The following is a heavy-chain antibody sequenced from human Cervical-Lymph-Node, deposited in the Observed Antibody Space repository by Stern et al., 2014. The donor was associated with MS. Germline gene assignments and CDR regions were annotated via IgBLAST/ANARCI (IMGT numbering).Heavy chain of an antibody. CDR3: ARMVGATGYYYDVDV. CDR2: IDWTNDK. J-gene: IGHJ6*02. V-gene: IGHV2-70*01. D-gene: IGHD1-26*01. Sequence: QVTLKESGPAVVKPTQTLTLTCTFSGFSLSSDGMCVTWIRQPPGKALEWLALIDWTNDKYYNTSLKTRLTISKDTPKNQVVLTMTNIDPMDTATYYCARMVGATGYYYDVDVWGQGTTVTGSS. CDR1: GFSLSSDGMC.